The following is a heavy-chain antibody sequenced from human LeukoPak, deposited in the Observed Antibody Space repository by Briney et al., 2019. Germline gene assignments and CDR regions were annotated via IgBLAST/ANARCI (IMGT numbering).Heavy chain of an antibody. CDR2: ISGSGGST. J-gene: IGHJ6*03. D-gene: IGHD6-19*01. Sequence: GGSLRLSCAASGFTFSSYAMHWVRQAPGKGLEWVSAISGSGGSTYYADSVKGRFTISRDNSKNTLYLQMGSLRAEDMAVYYCARANTPIAVAGTYYYMDVWGKGTTVTISS. CDR1: GFTFSSYA. CDR3: ARANTPIAVAGTYYYMDV. V-gene: IGHV3-23*01.